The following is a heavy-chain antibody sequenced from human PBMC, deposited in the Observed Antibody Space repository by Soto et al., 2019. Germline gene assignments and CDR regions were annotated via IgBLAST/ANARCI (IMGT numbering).Heavy chain of an antibody. CDR3: ARDFVVVPAANPRGHYYYYGMDV. Sequence: QVQLVQSGAEVKKPGASVKVSCKASGYTFTGYYMHWVRQAPGQGLEWMGWINPNSGGTNYAQKFQGWVTMTRDTSISTAYMELSRLRSDDTAVYYCARDFVVVPAANPRGHYYYYGMDVWGQGTTVTVSS. CDR2: INPNSGGT. J-gene: IGHJ6*02. D-gene: IGHD2-2*01. V-gene: IGHV1-2*04. CDR1: GYTFTGYY.